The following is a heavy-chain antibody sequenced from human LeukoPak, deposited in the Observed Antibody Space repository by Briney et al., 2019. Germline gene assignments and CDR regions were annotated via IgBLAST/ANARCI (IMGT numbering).Heavy chain of an antibody. V-gene: IGHV3-30*18. CDR2: ISYDGSNK. Sequence: PGGSLRLSCAASGFTFSSYGMHWVRQAPGKGLEWVAVISYDGSNKYYADSVKGRFTISRDNSKNTLYLQMNSLTAEDTALYYCAKGGCSSTTCYLANPWGQGTLVTVSS. D-gene: IGHD2-2*01. CDR3: AKGGCSSTTCYLANP. J-gene: IGHJ5*02. CDR1: GFTFSSYG.